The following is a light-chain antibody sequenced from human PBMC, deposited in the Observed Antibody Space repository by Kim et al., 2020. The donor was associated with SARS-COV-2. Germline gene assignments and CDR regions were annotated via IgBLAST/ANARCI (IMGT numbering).Light chain of an antibody. CDR2: DVN. J-gene: IGLJ2*01. Sequence: QSALTQPASVSASPGQSITISYTGSSSDVGAHNFVSWYQQHPGKAPKLMISDVNYRPSGVSNRFSGSKSGNTASLTISGLQADDEADYYCSSHLSTSTSEVFGGGTQLTVL. V-gene: IGLV2-14*03. CDR3: SSHLSTSTSEV. CDR1: SSDVGAHNF.